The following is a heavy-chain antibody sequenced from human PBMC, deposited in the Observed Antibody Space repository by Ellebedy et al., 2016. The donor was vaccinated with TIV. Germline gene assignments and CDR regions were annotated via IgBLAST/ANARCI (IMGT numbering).Heavy chain of an antibody. CDR1: GFTFMNYA. CDR3: AKSLGNGDYSSVS. V-gene: IGHV3-23*01. CDR2: ITGSGGKT. J-gene: IGHJ5*02. Sequence: GESLKISCAASGFTFMNYAMTWVRQAPGQGLEWVSVITGSGGKTYYADSVKGRFTISRDNSKNMVYLQMNSLRVEDTAVYYCAKSLGNGDYSSVSLGQGILVTVSS. D-gene: IGHD4-17*01.